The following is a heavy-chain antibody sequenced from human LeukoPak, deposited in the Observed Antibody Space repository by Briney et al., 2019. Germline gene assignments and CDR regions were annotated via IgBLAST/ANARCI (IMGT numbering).Heavy chain of an antibody. D-gene: IGHD2-2*01. CDR2: ISSSSSYI. CDR1: GFTFSSYS. V-gene: IGHV3-21*01. J-gene: IGHJ5*02. Sequence: PGGSLRLSCAASGFTFSSYSMNWVRQAPGKGLEWVSSISSSSSYIYYADSVKGRFTISRDNAKNSLYLQMNSLRAEDTAVYYCARDGEQGYCSSTSCVRVNWFDPWGQGTLVTVSS. CDR3: ARDGEQGYCSSTSCVRVNWFDP.